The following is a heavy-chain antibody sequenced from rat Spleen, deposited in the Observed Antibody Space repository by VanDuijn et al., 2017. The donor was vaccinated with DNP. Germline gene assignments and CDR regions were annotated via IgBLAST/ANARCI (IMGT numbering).Heavy chain of an antibody. D-gene: IGHD1-4*01. CDR1: GFTFSDYN. CDR2: ISYDGTGT. J-gene: IGHJ3*01. CDR3: ATSPGPNWFAH. Sequence: EVQLVESGGGLVQPGRSLKLSCAASGFTFSDYNMAWVRQAPKRGLEWVATISYDGTGTYFRDSVKGRFTVSRDNAKSTLYLQMDSLRSEDTATYYCATSPGPNWFAHWGQGTLVTVSS. V-gene: IGHV5-7*01.